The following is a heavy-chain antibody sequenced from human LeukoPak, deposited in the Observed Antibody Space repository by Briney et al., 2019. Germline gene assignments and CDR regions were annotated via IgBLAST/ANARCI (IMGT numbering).Heavy chain of an antibody. CDR3: ARGPYGDYVDALDY. CDR1: GFTFSSYW. D-gene: IGHD4-17*01. Sequence: PGGSLRLSCAASGFTFSSYWMTWVRQAPGKGLEWISYISDSSGTIYYADSVKGRFTISRDNAKNSLYLQMNSLRAEDTAVYYCARGPYGDYVDALDYWGQGTLVTVSS. J-gene: IGHJ4*02. V-gene: IGHV3-48*01. CDR2: ISDSSGTI.